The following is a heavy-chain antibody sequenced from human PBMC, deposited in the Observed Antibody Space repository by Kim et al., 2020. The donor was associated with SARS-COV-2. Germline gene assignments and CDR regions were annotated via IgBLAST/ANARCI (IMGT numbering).Heavy chain of an antibody. J-gene: IGHJ6*02. Sequence: KGRVTISRDNSKNTLYLQMNSLRAEDTAVYYCARDRSEKYQLLPSGGMDVWGQGTTVTVSS. D-gene: IGHD2-2*01. V-gene: IGHV3-30*01. CDR3: ARDRSEKYQLLPSGGMDV.